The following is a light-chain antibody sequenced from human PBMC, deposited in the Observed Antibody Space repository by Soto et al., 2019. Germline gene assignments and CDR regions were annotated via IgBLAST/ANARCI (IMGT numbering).Light chain of an antibody. CDR3: QSYATTSVV. J-gene: IGLJ2*01. Sequence: LTQPHSVSESPGKTVTISCTRSSGSIASNYVQWYQKRPGSSPTTVIYGDDQRPSGVPDRFSGSIDSSSNSASLTISGLKTEDEADCYCQSYATTSVVFGGGTKLTVL. CDR1: SGSIASNY. V-gene: IGLV6-57*01. CDR2: GDD.